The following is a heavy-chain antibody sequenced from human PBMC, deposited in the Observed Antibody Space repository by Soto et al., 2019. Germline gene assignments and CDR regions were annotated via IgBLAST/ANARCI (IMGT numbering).Heavy chain of an antibody. CDR3: ARDARPYYYDSSGYYSFDY. CDR1: GGTFSSYA. D-gene: IGHD3-22*01. CDR2: IIPIFGTA. Sequence: QVQLVQSGAEVKKPGSSVKVSCKASGGTFSSYAISWVRQAPGQGLEWMGGIIPIFGTANYAQKFQGRVTITADESTSTAYMELSSLRSEDTAVYYCARDARPYYYDSSGYYSFDYWGQGTLATVSS. J-gene: IGHJ4*02. V-gene: IGHV1-69*01.